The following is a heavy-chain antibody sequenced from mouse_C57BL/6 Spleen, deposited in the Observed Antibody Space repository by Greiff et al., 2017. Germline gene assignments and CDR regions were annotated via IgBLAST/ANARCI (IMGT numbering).Heavy chain of an antibody. Sequence: EVQLVESGGGLVQPKGSLKLSCAASGFSFNTYAMNWVRQAPGKGLEWVARIRSKSNNYATYYADSVKDRFTISRDDSESMLYLQMNNLKTEDTAMDYCVSYYDYDVDWYFDVWGTGTTVTVSS. J-gene: IGHJ1*03. D-gene: IGHD2-4*01. CDR2: IRSKSNNYAT. CDR3: VSYYDYDVDWYFDV. CDR1: GFSFNTYA. V-gene: IGHV10-1*01.